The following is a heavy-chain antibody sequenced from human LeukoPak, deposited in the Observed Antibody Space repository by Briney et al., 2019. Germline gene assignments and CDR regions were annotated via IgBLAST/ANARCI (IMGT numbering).Heavy chain of an antibody. D-gene: IGHD1-26*01. CDR1: GGSISSSSYY. V-gene: IGHV4-39*07. Sequence: PSETLSLTCTVSGGSISSSSYYWGWIRQPPGKGLEWIGSIYYSGSTYYNPSLKSRVTISVDTSKNQFSLKLSSVTAADTAVYYCARVGGSYSFVYNYYYMDVWGKGTTVTVSS. CDR3: ARVGGSYSFVYNYYYMDV. J-gene: IGHJ6*03. CDR2: IYYSGST.